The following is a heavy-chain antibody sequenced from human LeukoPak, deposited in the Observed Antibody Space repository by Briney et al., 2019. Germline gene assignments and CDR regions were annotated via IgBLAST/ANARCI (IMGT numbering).Heavy chain of an antibody. CDR2: ISGSGGST. CDR3: AKSTRDLNYYDSSGYAEYFQH. Sequence: GGSLRLSCAASGFTFSSYAMSWVRQAPGKGLDWVSAISGSGGSTYYADSVKGRFTISRDNSKNTLYLQMNSLRAEDTAVYYCAKSTRDLNYYDSSGYAEYFQHWGQGTLVTVSS. D-gene: IGHD3-22*01. V-gene: IGHV3-23*01. CDR1: GFTFSSYA. J-gene: IGHJ1*01.